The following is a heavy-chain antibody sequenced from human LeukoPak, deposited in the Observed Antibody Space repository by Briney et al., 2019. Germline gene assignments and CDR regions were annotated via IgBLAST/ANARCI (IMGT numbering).Heavy chain of an antibody. CDR3: ARETRIVGATPDY. CDR1: GGSISSGSYY. D-gene: IGHD1-26*01. J-gene: IGHJ4*02. CDR2: IYTSGST. V-gene: IGHV4-61*02. Sequence: SETLSLTCTVSGGSISSGSYYWSWIRQPAGKGLEWIGRIYTSGSTNYNPSLKSRFTISVDTSKNQFSLKLSSVTAADTAVYYCARETRIVGATPDYWGQGTLVTVSS.